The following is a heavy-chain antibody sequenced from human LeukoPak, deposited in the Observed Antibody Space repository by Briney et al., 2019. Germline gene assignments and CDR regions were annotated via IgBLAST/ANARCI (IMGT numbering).Heavy chain of an antibody. CDR2: VYATGGTT. CDR1: EDTFTYYH. J-gene: IGHJ4*02. CDR3: ATEAPRSYYFDY. V-gene: IGHV1-46*01. Sequence: GASVKVSCKASEDTFTYYHIHWVRQAPGQGVEWMEAVYATGGTTINTQNFQGRVTMTRDTSTGTVYVELSSLRFEDTAMYYCATEAPRSYYFDYWGQGILVTVSS.